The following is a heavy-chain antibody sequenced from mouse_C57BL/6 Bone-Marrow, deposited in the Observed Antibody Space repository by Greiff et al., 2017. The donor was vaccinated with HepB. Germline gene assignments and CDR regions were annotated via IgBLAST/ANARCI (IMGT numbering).Heavy chain of an antibody. V-gene: IGHV1-67*01. CDR1: GYTFTDYA. Sequence: VKLQESGPELVRPGVSVKISCTGSGYTFTDYAMHWVKQSHAKSLEWIGVISTYYGDASYNQKFKDKATMTVDKSSSTAYMELARLTSEDSAVYYCARRIPRGYYGSSWDYWGQGTTLTVSS. CDR2: ISTYYGDA. J-gene: IGHJ2*01. CDR3: ARRIPRGYYGSSWDY. D-gene: IGHD1-1*01.